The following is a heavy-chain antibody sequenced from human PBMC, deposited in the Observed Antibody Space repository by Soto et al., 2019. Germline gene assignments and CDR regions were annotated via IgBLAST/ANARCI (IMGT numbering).Heavy chain of an antibody. D-gene: IGHD2-15*01. CDR2: IYPGDSDT. V-gene: IGHV5-51*01. J-gene: IGHJ3*02. Sequence: GESLKISCQGSGYSFTSYWIGWVRQMPGKGLEWMGIIYPGDSDTRYSPSFQGQVTISADKSISTAYMQWSSLKASDTAMYYFAIPTGIVVVVAATPVGAFDIWGQGTMVTVSS. CDR3: AIPTGIVVVVAATPVGAFDI. CDR1: GYSFTSYW.